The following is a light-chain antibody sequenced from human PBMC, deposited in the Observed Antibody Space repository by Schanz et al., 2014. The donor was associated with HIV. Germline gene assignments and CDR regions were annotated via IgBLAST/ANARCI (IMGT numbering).Light chain of an antibody. J-gene: IGKJ2*01. CDR1: QSISSW. CDR3: QQSYSTPDT. CDR2: KAS. Sequence: DIQMTQSPSTLSASVGDRVTITCRASQSISSWLAWYQKKPETAPKLLIYKASSLESGVPSRFSGSGSGTDFTLTISSLQPEDFATYYCQQSYSTPDTFGQGTKLEIK. V-gene: IGKV1-5*03.